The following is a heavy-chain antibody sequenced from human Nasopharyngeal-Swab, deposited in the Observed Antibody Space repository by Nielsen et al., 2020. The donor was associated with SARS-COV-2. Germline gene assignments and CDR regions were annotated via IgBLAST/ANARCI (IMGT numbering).Heavy chain of an antibody. V-gene: IGHV2-5*02. CDR1: GFSLDTDGES. CDR3: AHSRSSMTVTPDY. D-gene: IGHD2-2*01. CDR2: IYWDDDK. Sequence: SGPTLVKPTQTLTLTCSFSGFSLDTDGESVGWIRQPPGKALEWLAPIYWDDDKRYSPSLRTRLTITKDTSKNKVVLTMINMDPVDKGTYFCAHSRSSMTVTPDYWGQGTLVTVSS. J-gene: IGHJ4*02.